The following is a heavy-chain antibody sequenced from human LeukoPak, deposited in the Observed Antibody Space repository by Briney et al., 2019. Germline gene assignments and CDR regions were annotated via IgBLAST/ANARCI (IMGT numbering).Heavy chain of an antibody. CDR3: ARGGYDSSGYPHLY. Sequence: GASVKVSCKASGYTFTGYYMHWVRQAPGQGLEWMGWVNPNSGGTNYAQKFQGRVTMTRDTSISTAYMDLSRLRSDDTAVYYCARGGYDSSGYPHLYWGQGTLVTVSS. CDR2: VNPNSGGT. D-gene: IGHD3-22*01. CDR1: GYTFTGYY. J-gene: IGHJ4*02. V-gene: IGHV1-2*02.